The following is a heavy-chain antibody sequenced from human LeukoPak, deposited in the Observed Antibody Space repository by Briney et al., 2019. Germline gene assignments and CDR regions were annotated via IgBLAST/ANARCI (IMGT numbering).Heavy chain of an antibody. D-gene: IGHD6-13*01. J-gene: IGHJ6*03. CDR3: AKDRRSSSWYDYYYYMTS. Sequence: GGSLRLSCAASGFTFSSYGMHWVRQAPGKGLEWVAVISYDGSNKYYADSVKGRFTISRDNSKNTLYLQMNSLRAEDTAVYYCAKDRRSSSWYDYYYYMTSGAKGPRSPSP. CDR2: ISYDGSNK. CDR1: GFTFSSYG. V-gene: IGHV3-30*18.